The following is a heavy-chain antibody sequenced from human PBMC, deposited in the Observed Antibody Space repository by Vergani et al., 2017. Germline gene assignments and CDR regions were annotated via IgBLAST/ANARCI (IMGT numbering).Heavy chain of an antibody. CDR3: ARPSREDDSSGSNDAFDI. D-gene: IGHD3-22*01. V-gene: IGHV4-34*01. CDR2: INHSGST. CDR1: GGSFSGYY. J-gene: IGHJ3*02. Sequence: QVQLQQWGAGLLKPSETLSLTCAVYGGSFSGYYWSWIRQPPGKGLEWIGEINHSGSTNYNPSLKSRVTISVDTSKNQFSLKLSSVTAADTAVYYCARPSREDDSSGSNDAFDIWGQGTMVTVSS.